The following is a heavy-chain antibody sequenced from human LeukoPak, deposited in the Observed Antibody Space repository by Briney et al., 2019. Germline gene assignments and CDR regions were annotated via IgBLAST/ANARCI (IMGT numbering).Heavy chain of an antibody. Sequence: SETLSLTCTVSGDSITSSHYYWGWIRQPPGKGLEWIGSVYYTGSTYSNPSLKRRITISVDTSKIQFSLKLSSVTAADTAVYFCARAYYYGSGSPTLFDSWGQGTQVTVSS. J-gene: IGHJ4*01. D-gene: IGHD3-10*01. CDR1: GDSITSSHYY. CDR3: ARAYYYGSGSPTLFDS. V-gene: IGHV4-39*07. CDR2: VYYTGST.